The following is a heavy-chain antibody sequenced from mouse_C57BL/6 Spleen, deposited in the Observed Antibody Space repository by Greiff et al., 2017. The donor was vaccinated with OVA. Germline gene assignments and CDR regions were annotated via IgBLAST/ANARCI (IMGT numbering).Heavy chain of an antibody. Sequence: TFTADTSSNTAYMQLSSLTTEDSAIYYCARAYYYGKGDFDYWGQGTTLTVSS. V-gene: IGHV1-9*01. CDR3: ARAYYYGKGDFDY. D-gene: IGHD1-1*01. J-gene: IGHJ2*01.